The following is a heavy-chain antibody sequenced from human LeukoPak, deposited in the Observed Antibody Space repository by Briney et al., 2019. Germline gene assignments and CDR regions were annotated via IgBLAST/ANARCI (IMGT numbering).Heavy chain of an antibody. CDR2: IGGSGGST. V-gene: IGHV3-23*01. CDR3: ARDREGHFDY. CDR1: GFPFSTYA. Sequence: GGSLRLSCAASGFPFSTYAMSWVRQAPGKGLEWVSAIGGSGGSTYYADSVKGRFTISRDNAKNSLYLQMNSLRAEDTAVYYCARDREGHFDYWGQGTLVTVSS. J-gene: IGHJ4*02.